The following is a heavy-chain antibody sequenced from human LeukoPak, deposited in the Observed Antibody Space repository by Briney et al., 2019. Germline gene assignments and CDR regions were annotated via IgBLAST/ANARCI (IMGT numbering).Heavy chain of an antibody. J-gene: IGHJ4*02. CDR3: ARGLSRPRRHYYDSSGYIGDGSYYFDY. D-gene: IGHD3-22*01. CDR1: GFTFSSYA. Sequence: GGSLRLSCAASGFTFSSYAMHWVRQAPGKGLEWVAVISYDGSNKYYADSVKGRSTISRDNSKNTLYLQMNSLRAEDTAVYYCARGLSRPRRHYYDSSGYIGDGSYYFDYWGQGTLVTVSS. CDR2: ISYDGSNK. V-gene: IGHV3-30-3*01.